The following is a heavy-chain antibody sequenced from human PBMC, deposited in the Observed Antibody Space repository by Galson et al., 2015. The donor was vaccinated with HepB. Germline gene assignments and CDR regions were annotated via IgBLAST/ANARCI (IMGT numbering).Heavy chain of an antibody. D-gene: IGHD3-3*01. J-gene: IGHJ5*02. CDR3: ARSPDYDFWSGYNWFDP. CDR1: GGSISSNNYY. V-gene: IGHV4-39*07. Sequence: GGSISSNNYYWGWIRQPPGKGLEWIGSIYYSGSTYYNPSLKSRVTISVDTSKNQFSLKLSSVTAADTAVYYCARSPDYDFWSGYNWFDPWGQGTLVTVSS. CDR2: IYYSGST.